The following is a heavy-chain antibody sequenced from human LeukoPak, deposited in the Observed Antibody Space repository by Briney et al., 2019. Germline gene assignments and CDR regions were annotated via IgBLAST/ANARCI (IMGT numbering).Heavy chain of an antibody. V-gene: IGHV1-8*01. CDR2: MNYNSGNT. D-gene: IGHD3-22*01. J-gene: IGHJ4*02. CDR3: ASNHYYDSSGYYREHYYFDY. CDR1: GYTFTSFD. Sequence: ASVKVSCKASGYTFTSFDINWVRQATGQGLEWMGWMNYNSGNTGYAQKFQGRVIMTRNISISTAYMELNSLRAEDTAVYYCASNHYYDSSGYYREHYYFDYWGQGTLVTVSS.